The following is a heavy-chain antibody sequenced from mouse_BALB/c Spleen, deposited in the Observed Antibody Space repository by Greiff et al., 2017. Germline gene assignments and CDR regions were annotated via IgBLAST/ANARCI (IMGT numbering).Heavy chain of an antibody. D-gene: IGHD2-3*01. J-gene: IGHJ2*01. CDR2: ISTYYGDA. V-gene: IGHV1S137*01. CDR3: ARGDGYYVQYYFDY. CDR1: GYTFTDYA. Sequence: QVQLQQSGAELVRPGVSVKISCKGSGYTFTDYAMHWVKQSHAKSLEWIGVISTYYGDASYNQKFKGKATMTVDKSSSTAYMELARLTSEDSAIYYCARGDGYYVQYYFDYWGQGTTLTVSS.